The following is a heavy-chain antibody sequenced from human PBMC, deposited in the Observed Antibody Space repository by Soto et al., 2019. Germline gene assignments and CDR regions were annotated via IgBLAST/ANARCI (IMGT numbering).Heavy chain of an antibody. CDR2: ISAYNGNT. CDR1: GYTFTSYG. CDR3: ARVWRRTIFGVVIMGSNWFDP. Sequence: ASVKVSCKASGYTFTSYGISWVRQAPGQGLEWMGWISAYNGNTNYAQKLRGRVTMTTDTSTSTAYMELRSLRSDDTAVYYCARVWRRTIFGVVIMGSNWFDPWGQETLVTVSS. V-gene: IGHV1-18*04. J-gene: IGHJ5*02. D-gene: IGHD3-3*01.